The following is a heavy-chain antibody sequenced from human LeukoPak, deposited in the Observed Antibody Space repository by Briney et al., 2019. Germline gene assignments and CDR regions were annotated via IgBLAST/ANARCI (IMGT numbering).Heavy chain of an antibody. V-gene: IGHV4-59*01. CDR3: ARDHKYYYGSGSYYNAYYYYGMDV. CDR1: GGSISSYH. D-gene: IGHD3-10*01. CDR2: IYYSGST. J-gene: IGHJ6*02. Sequence: PSETLSLTCTVSGGSISSYHWSWIRQPPGKGLEWIGYIYYSGSTNYNPSLKSRVTISVDTSKNQFSLKLSSVTAADTAVYYCARDHKYYYGSGSYYNAYYYYGMDVWGQGTTVTVSS.